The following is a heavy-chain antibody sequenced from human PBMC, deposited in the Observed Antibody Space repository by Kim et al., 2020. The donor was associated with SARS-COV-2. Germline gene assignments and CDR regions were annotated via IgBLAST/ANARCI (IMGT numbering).Heavy chain of an antibody. V-gene: IGHV4-39*07. CDR2: IYYSGST. CDR1: GGSISSSSYY. Sequence: SETLSLTCTVSGGSISSSSYYWGWIRQPPGKGLEWIGSIYYSGSTYYNPSLKSRVTISVDTSKNQFSLKLSSVTAADTAVYYCARDISMKWELLSGMDVWGQGTTVTVSS. CDR3: ARDISMKWELLSGMDV. D-gene: IGHD1-26*01. J-gene: IGHJ6*02.